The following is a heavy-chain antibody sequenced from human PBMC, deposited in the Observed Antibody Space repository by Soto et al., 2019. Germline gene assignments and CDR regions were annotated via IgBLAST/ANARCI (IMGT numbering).Heavy chain of an antibody. CDR3: ARVRGVIIYYYYYGMDV. CDR1: GGSFSGYY. CDR2: INHSGST. J-gene: IGHJ6*02. Sequence: SETLSLTCAVYGGSFSGYYWSWIRQPPGKGLEWIGEINHSGSTNYNPSLKSRVTISVDTSKNQFSLKLSSVTAADTAVYYCARVRGVIIYYYYYGMDVWGQGTTVTVSS. V-gene: IGHV4-34*01. D-gene: IGHD3-10*01.